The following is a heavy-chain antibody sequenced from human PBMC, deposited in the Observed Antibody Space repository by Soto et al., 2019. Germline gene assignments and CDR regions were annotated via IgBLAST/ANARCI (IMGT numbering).Heavy chain of an antibody. J-gene: IGHJ4*02. CDR1: GGSFSGYY. V-gene: IGHV4-34*01. CDR2: INHSGST. Sequence: QVQLQQWGAGLLKPSETLSLTCAVYGGSFSGYYWSWIRQPPGKGLEWIGEINHSGSTNYNPSLKSRVTISVDTSKNQFSLKLSSVTAADTAVYYCASSTVVTTRAGEDDYWGQGTLVTVSS. D-gene: IGHD4-17*01. CDR3: ASSTVVTTRAGEDDY.